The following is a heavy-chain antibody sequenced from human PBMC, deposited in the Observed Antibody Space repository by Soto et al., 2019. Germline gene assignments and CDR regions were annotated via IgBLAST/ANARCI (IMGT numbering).Heavy chain of an antibody. Sequence: EVQLLESGGGLVQPGGSLRLSCAASGFTFSNNAMTWVRQAPGRGLEFVSVISGGGGVTYYADSVKGRFTISRDKSKNTLLLQMNSLRVEDTAIYYWAKDSTESTSWYDFHYWGQGTRVTVS. J-gene: IGHJ4*02. V-gene: IGHV3-23*01. CDR1: GFTFSNNA. D-gene: IGHD6-13*01. CDR2: ISGGGGVT. CDR3: AKDSTESTSWYDFHY.